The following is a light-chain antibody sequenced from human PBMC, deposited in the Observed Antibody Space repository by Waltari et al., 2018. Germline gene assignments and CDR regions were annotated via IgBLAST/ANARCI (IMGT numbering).Light chain of an antibody. CDR3: QQRSNALT. CDR1: PSVASY. V-gene: IGKV3-11*01. CDR2: DAS. J-gene: IGKJ2*01. Sequence: IVLTQSPATLSLSPGERATLSCRASPSVASYLDGYQQKPGQAPRLLIYDASNRATGIPARFSGSGSGTDFTLTISSLEPEDFGLYYCQQRSNALTFGQGTKLEI.